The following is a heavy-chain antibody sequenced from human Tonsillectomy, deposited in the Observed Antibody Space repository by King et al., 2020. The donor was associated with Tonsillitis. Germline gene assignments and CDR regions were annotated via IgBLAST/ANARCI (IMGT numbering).Heavy chain of an antibody. V-gene: IGHV1-8*01. CDR3: ARYRVVVVVGYYAMDV. CDR1: GYTFTSYD. D-gene: IGHD2-2*01. Sequence: QLVQSGAEVKKPGASVKVSCKASGYTFTSYDINWVRQATGQGLEWMGWMNPNSGNTYYAQKFQGRVTMTRNTSISTAYMELSSLRSEDTAVYYCARYRVVVVVGYYAMDVWGQGTTVTVSS. J-gene: IGHJ6*02. CDR2: MNPNSGNT.